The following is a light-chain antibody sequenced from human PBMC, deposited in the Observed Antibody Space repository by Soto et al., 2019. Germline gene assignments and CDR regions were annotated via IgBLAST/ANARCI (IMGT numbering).Light chain of an antibody. V-gene: IGKV1-17*01. Sequence: DIQMTQSPSSLSASVGDRVTITCRASQGIRIDLAWYQQKPGTAPKRLIYAASSLQGGVPSRFSGSGSGTEFTLTISSLEPEDFATYYCLQHNSYPLTFGQGTKVDI. CDR3: LQHNSYPLT. CDR1: QGIRID. CDR2: AAS. J-gene: IGKJ1*01.